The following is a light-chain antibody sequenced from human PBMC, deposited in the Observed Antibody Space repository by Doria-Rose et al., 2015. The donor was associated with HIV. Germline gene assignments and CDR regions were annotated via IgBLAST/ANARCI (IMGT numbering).Light chain of an antibody. CDR1: QGIISS. V-gene: IGKV1-13*02. CDR2: AVS. J-gene: IGKJ5*01. Sequence: IRVTQSPSSLSASVGDRVAITCRASQGIISSLAWYQHKPGRPPKLLIFAVSKLASGAPSRFTGSGSGTDFTLTINNLQPEDFATYYCQHFHSYPHGTFGQGTRLEI. CDR3: QHFHSYPHGT.